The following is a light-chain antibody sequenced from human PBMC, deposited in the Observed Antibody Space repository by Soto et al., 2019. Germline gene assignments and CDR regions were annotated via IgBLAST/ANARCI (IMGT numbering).Light chain of an antibody. CDR1: QNLRSY. J-gene: IGKJ1*01. CDR3: QQGYSSRWT. Sequence: DIQMTQSPSSLSASVGDRVTITCRASQNLRSYLNWYQQKPGKAPQLLIYATSSLQTGVPSRFSASGSGTDFRLVISDLQPEDSATYDCQQGYSSRWTSGRGTKVEI. V-gene: IGKV1-39*01. CDR2: ATS.